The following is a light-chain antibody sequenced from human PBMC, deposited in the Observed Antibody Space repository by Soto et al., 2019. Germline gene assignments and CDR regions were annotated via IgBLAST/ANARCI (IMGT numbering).Light chain of an antibody. J-gene: IGLJ3*02. CDR3: AAWDDNLNGPL. Sequence: QSALTQPTSLSGTPGQRVTMSCSGSNSNIGRYSVNWYQHFPGTAPKILIYSDDERPSGVPDRFSGSKSGTSASLAINGLQSEDEAEYYCAAWDDNLNGPLFGGGTKVTVL. CDR2: SDD. V-gene: IGLV1-44*01. CDR1: NSNIGRYS.